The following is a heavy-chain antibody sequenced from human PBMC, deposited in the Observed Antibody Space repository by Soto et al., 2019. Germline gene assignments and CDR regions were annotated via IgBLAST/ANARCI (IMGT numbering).Heavy chain of an antibody. CDR1: GFTFSSYS. J-gene: IGHJ4*02. V-gene: IGHV3-21*01. CDR3: ARGRQWFGVEFDY. Sequence: GGSLRLSCAASGFTFSSYSMNWVRQAPGKGLEWVSSISSSSSYIYYADSVKGRFTISRDNAKNSLYLQMNSLRAEDTAVYYCARGRQWFGVEFDYWGQGTLVTVSS. D-gene: IGHD3-10*01. CDR2: ISSSSSYI.